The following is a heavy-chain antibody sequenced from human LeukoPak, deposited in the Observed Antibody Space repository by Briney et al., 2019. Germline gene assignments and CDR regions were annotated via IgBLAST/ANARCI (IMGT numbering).Heavy chain of an antibody. CDR3: ARGYGDFNFDY. CDR1: GGSISSYY. D-gene: IGHD4-17*01. V-gene: IGHV4-59*13. Sequence: SETLSLTCTLSGGSISSYYWRWLRQPRGKGREWIGYIYYNESTNYNPSLKSRVTISVDTSKNQFSLKQSSMTAADTAVYYCARGYGDFNFDYWGQGTLVTVSS. CDR2: IYYNEST. J-gene: IGHJ4*02.